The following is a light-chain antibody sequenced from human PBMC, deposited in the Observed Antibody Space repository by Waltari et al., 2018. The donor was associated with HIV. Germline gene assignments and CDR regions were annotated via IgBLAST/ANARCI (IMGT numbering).Light chain of an antibody. CDR1: VLAKQY. CDR3: YSAADNDLRV. J-gene: IGLJ3*02. V-gene: IGLV3-27*01. Sequence: SYELTQPSSVSVSPGQTASITCSGDVLAKQYARWFQQKPGQAHVLVIYKDSERPSGIPGRFSGSSSGTTITLTISGAQVEDEAHYYCYSAADNDLRVFGGGTKLTVL. CDR2: KDS.